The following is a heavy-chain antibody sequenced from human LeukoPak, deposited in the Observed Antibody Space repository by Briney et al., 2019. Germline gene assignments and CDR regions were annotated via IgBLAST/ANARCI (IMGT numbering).Heavy chain of an antibody. CDR2: VYYTGTT. Sequence: SETLSLTCTVSGASITSNYWSWIRQPPGKGLEWIGYVYYTGTTKYNPSLNSRVTTSVDTSKNQLSLQLTSVTAADTAVYYCARGSHNVLLWGQGTLVTVSS. V-gene: IGHV4-59*01. D-gene: IGHD2-15*01. J-gene: IGHJ4*02. CDR1: GASITSNY. CDR3: ARGSHNVLL.